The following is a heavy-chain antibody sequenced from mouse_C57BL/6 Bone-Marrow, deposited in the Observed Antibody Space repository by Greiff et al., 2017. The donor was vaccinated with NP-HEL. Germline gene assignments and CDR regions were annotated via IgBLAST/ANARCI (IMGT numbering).Heavy chain of an antibody. Sequence: QVQLQQPGAELVKPGASVKLSCKASGYTFTSYWLQWVKQRPGQGLVWIGEIDPSDSYTNSNQKFKGTATLTVDTSSSTAYMQLSSLTSEDSAVYYCARNGDGYYDYWYFDVWGTGTTVTVSS. CDR1: GYTFTSYW. D-gene: IGHD2-3*01. J-gene: IGHJ1*03. CDR3: ARNGDGYYDYWYFDV. V-gene: IGHV1-50*01. CDR2: IDPSDSYT.